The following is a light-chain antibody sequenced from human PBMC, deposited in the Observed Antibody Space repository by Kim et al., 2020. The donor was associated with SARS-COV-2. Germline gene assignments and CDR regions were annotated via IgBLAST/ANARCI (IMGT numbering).Light chain of an antibody. Sequence: SAGTRGTLTCQAKQDMIKYFNGDQKKLGKAPKSLIYDASSLETGVPSRFSGSASGTDFTFTISSLQPENIATYYCQQPDTLPITFGQGTRLEIK. V-gene: IGKV1-33*01. J-gene: IGKJ5*01. CDR2: DAS. CDR1: QDMIKY. CDR3: QQPDTLPIT.